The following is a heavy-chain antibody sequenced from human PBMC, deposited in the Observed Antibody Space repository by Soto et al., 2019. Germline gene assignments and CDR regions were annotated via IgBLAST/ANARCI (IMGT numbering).Heavy chain of an antibody. V-gene: IGHV4-34*01. CDR2: INHSGSI. J-gene: IGHJ6*02. D-gene: IGHD3-10*01. CDR3: ARGRAVDV. CDR1: GVSFSGYH. Sequence: QVQLHQWGAGLLKPSETLSLTCAVYGVSFSGYHWSWIRQPPGKGLEWIGEINHSGSISYNPSLKSRVTLSIDTYKKHFSLKLSSVTAADTAVYYCARGRAVDVWGQGTTVTVSS.